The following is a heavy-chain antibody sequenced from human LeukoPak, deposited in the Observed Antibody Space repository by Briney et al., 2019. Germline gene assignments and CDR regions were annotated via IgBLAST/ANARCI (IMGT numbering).Heavy chain of an antibody. J-gene: IGHJ4*02. D-gene: IGHD3-3*01. V-gene: IGHV3-66*01. Sequence: GGSLRLSCAASGFNVSSNYMSWVRQAPGKGLEWVSVIFSGGSAYYVDSVKGRFTTSRDNSKNTLYLQTNSLRAEDTAIYYCARSRVVRTVAYFDLWGQGTLVTVSS. CDR1: GFNVSSNY. CDR2: IFSGGSA. CDR3: ARSRVVRTVAYFDL.